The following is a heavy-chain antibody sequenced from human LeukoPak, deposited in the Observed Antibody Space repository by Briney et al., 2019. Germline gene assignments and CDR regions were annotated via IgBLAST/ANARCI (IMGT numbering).Heavy chain of an antibody. CDR1: GFTFSSYW. J-gene: IGHJ1*01. V-gene: IGHV3-74*01. Sequence: GGSLRLSCAASGFTFSSYWMHWVRQAPGKGLVWVSRINSDGSSTSYADSVKGRFTISRDNAKNTLYPQMNSLRAEDTAVYYCARYDYYDSSGYKIAEYFQHWGQGTLVTVSS. CDR2: INSDGSST. CDR3: ARYDYYDSSGYKIAEYFQH. D-gene: IGHD3-22*01.